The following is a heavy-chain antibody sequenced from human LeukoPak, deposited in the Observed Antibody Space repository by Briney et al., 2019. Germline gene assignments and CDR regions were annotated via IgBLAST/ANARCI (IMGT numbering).Heavy chain of an antibody. CDR2: INHSGST. CDR3: ARVRQWLVGGPFDY. Sequence: SETLSLTCAVYGGSFSGYYWSWIRQPPGKGXXXXGEINHSGSTNYNPSLKSRVTISVDTSKNQFSLKLSSVTAADTAVYYCARVRQWLVGGPFDYWGQGTLVTVSS. V-gene: IGHV4-34*01. CDR1: GGSFSGYY. J-gene: IGHJ4*02. D-gene: IGHD6-19*01.